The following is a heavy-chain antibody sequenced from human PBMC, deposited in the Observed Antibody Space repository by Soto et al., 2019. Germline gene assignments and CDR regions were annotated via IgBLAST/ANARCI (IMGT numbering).Heavy chain of an antibody. Sequence: QVQLQESGPGLVKPSETLSLTCTVSGGSISSYYWSWIRQPPGKGLEWIGYIYYSGSTNYNPSLKSRVTISVDTSKNQFSLKLSSVTAADTAVYYCARDMRCSSTSCYAFDYWSQGTLVTVSS. CDR3: ARDMRCSSTSCYAFDY. V-gene: IGHV4-59*01. CDR2: IYYSGST. J-gene: IGHJ4*02. CDR1: GGSISSYY. D-gene: IGHD2-2*01.